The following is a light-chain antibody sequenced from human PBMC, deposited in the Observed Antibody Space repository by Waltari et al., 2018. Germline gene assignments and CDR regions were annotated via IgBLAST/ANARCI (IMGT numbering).Light chain of an antibody. Sequence: QSALTQPASVSGSPGQSLTISCTGSSSDVGGYNLVPWYQQHPGKAPQLIMYEGNKGPSGVSHRFSGSKSGNAASLTISGLQAEDEADYCCCSFAGSTTWVFGGGTTLTVL. V-gene: IGLV2-23*01. J-gene: IGLJ3*02. CDR3: CSFAGSTTWV. CDR2: EGN. CDR1: SSDVGGYNL.